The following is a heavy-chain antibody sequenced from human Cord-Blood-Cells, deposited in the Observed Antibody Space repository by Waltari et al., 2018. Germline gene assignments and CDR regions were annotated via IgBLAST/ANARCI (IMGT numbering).Heavy chain of an antibody. Sequence: QLQLQESGPGLVKPSETLSLTCTVSGCSISSSSYYWGWIRQPPGKGLEWIGSIYYSGSTYYNPSLKSRVTISVDTSKNQFSLKLSSVTAADTAVYYCARHFTAMVDYWGQGTLVTVSS. CDR2: IYYSGST. V-gene: IGHV4-39*01. D-gene: IGHD5-18*01. CDR3: ARHFTAMVDY. J-gene: IGHJ4*02. CDR1: GCSISSSSYY.